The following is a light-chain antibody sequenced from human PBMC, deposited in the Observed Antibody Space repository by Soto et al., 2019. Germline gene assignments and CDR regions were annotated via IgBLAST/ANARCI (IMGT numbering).Light chain of an antibody. CDR2: EVS. V-gene: IGLV2-14*01. J-gene: IGLJ1*01. Sequence: AVLTQAPSLSGSPGQSISISCTGSNSDVGIYDFVSWYQHHPGRAPKLSVSEVSHRPSGVSNRFSGSKSGNTASLTISGLQSEDEADYYCISYTSDDAHYVFGTGTKVTDL. CDR3: ISYTSDDAHYV. CDR1: NSDVGIYDF.